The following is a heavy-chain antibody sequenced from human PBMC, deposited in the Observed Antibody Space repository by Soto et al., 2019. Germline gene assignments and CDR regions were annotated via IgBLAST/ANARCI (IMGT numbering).Heavy chain of an antibody. J-gene: IGHJ5*02. CDR3: ARGSGLYYYDSSGYRNWFDR. V-gene: IGHV1-69*01. CDR1: GGTFSSYA. CDR2: IIPIFGTA. Sequence: QVQLVQSGAEVKKPGSSVKVSCKASGGTFSSYAISWVRQAPGQGLEWMGGIIPIFGTANYAQKFQGRVTITADESTSTPYMELRSRRSEDTAVYYCARGSGLYYYDSSGYRNWFDRWGQGTLVTVSS. D-gene: IGHD3-22*01.